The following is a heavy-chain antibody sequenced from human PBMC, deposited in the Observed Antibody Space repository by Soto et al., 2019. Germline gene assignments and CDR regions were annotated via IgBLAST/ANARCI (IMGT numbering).Heavy chain of an antibody. Sequence: GESLKISCKGSGYSFTSYWIGWVRQMPGKGLEWMGIIYPGDSDTRYSPSFQGQVTISADKSISTAYLQRSSLKASDTAMYYCARGAVIVPATNRNWFHPWGQGTLVTVSS. J-gene: IGHJ5*02. CDR2: IYPGDSDT. CDR1: GYSFTSYW. CDR3: ARGAVIVPATNRNWFHP. D-gene: IGHD2-2*01. V-gene: IGHV5-51*01.